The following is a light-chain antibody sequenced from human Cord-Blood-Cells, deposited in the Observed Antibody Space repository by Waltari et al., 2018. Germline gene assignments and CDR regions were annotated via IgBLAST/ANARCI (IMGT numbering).Light chain of an antibody. CDR1: QSVLYSSNNKNY. Sequence: DIVMTQSPDSLAVSLGERATIHCKASQSVLYSSNNKNYLAWYQQKPGRPPKLLIYWASTRESGVPDRFSGSGSGTYFTLTLSSMQAEDVSVYYCQQYYSTPYTFGQGTKLEIK. CDR3: QQYYSTPYT. V-gene: IGKV4-1*01. J-gene: IGKJ2*01. CDR2: WAS.